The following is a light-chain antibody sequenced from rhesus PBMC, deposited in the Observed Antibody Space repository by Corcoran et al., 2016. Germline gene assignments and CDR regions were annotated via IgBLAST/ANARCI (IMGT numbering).Light chain of an antibody. Sequence: DIQMTQSPSSLVASVGDTFTIICRASQGISSWLAWYQQKPGKAPKLLIYKASRLQSGVPSRFSGRGSGTDFTLTISSLQSEDFAAYYCQHYYSRPCAFDHGTKVEIK. CDR1: QGISSW. J-gene: IGKJ1*01. CDR2: KAS. CDR3: QHYYSRPCA. V-gene: IGKV1-22*01.